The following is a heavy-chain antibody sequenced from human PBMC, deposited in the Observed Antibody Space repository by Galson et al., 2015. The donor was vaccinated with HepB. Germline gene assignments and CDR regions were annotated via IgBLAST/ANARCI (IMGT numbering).Heavy chain of an antibody. CDR1: GYSFTTYW. D-gene: IGHD1-26*01. CDR2: ISPGDSNT. J-gene: IGHJ6*02. V-gene: IGHV5-51*01. Sequence: QSGAEVKKSGESLKISCQGSGYSFTTYWIAWVRQMPGRGLEWVGLISPGDSNTRYSPSFQGQVTISADKSISTAYLQWSSLKASDTAMYYCARHPPGGRGLGVWGQGTTVTVSS. CDR3: ARHPPGGRGLGV.